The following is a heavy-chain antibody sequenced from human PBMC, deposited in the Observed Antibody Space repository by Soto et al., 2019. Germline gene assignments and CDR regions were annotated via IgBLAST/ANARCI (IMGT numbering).Heavy chain of an antibody. CDR3: ASDRQVGRRHWSGANWFDP. Sequence: SVKVSCKASGGTFSSYAISWVRQAPGQGLEWMGGIIPIFGTANYAQKFQGRVTITAEESTSTAYMELSSLISEDTAVYYCASDRQVGRRHWSGANWFDPWGEVTLVTVSS. CDR1: GGTFSSYA. V-gene: IGHV1-69*13. CDR2: IIPIFGTA. J-gene: IGHJ5*02. D-gene: IGHD1-1*01.